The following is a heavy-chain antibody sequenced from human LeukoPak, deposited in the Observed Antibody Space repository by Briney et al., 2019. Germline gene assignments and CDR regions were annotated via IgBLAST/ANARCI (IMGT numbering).Heavy chain of an antibody. CDR1: GFTFSSYA. D-gene: IGHD6-19*01. V-gene: IGHV3-64*01. J-gene: IGHJ3*02. Sequence: QPGGSLRLSCAASGFTFSSYAMHWVRQAPGKGLEFVSAISSNGGSTYYANSVKGRFTISRDNSKNTLYVQMNSLRAEDTAVYYCAKYLAHSSGWLLDAFDIWGQGTMVTVSS. CDR3: AKYLAHSSGWLLDAFDI. CDR2: ISSNGGST.